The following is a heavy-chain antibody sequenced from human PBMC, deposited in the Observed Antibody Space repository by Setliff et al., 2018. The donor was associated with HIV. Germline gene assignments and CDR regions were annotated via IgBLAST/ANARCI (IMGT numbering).Heavy chain of an antibody. D-gene: IGHD4-17*01. J-gene: IGHJ4*02. Sequence: GGSLRLSCAASGFTFSSYAMHWVRQAPGKGLEWVSYMTASGSTIYYADSVKGRFTVSRDNAKNSLYLQMNSLRAEDTAVYYCARGGEYFDYWGQGTLVTVSS. CDR2: MTASGSTI. V-gene: IGHV3-48*03. CDR3: ARGGEYFDY. CDR1: GFTFSSYA.